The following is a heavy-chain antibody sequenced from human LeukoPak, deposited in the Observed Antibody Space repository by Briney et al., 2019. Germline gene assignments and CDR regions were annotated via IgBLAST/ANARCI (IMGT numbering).Heavy chain of an antibody. CDR1: GYTFTSYG. CDR2: ISAYNGNT. D-gene: IGHD2-2*01. J-gene: IGHJ6*02. Sequence: ASVKVSCKASGYTFTSYGISWVRQAPGQGLEWMGWISAYNGNTNYAQKLQGRVTMTTDTSTSTAYMELRSLRSDDTAVYYCARELVVVPAAIKFDYYGMDVWGQGTTVTVSS. CDR3: ARELVVVPAAIKFDYYGMDV. V-gene: IGHV1-18*01.